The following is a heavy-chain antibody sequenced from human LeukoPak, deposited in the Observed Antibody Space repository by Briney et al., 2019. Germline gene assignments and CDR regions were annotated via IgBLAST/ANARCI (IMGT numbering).Heavy chain of an antibody. V-gene: IGHV3-9*01. CDR2: ISWNSDNI. J-gene: IGHJ4*02. CDR3: AKRSGQTWGYFDY. D-gene: IGHD6-19*01. Sequence: GRSLRLSCAASGFTFDDYAFGWVRQAPGKGLEWVSSISWNSDNIAYADSVKGRFTISRDNAKHSLYLQMNSLRADDTALYYCAKRSGQTWGYFDYWGQGTLVTVSS. CDR1: GFTFDDYA.